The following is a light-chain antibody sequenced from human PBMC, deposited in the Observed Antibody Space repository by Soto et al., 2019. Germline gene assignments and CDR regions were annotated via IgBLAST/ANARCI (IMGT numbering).Light chain of an antibody. J-gene: IGKJ1*01. Sequence: EIVLTQSPGTLSLSPGERATLSCRASQSVSSSYLAWYQQKPGQAPRLLIYAASSRATGIPDRFSGSGSGTDFTLTISRLEPEDFTVYYCQQYGSSPPTWTFGQGTKVESK. CDR2: AAS. CDR3: QQYGSSPPTWT. V-gene: IGKV3-20*01. CDR1: QSVSSSY.